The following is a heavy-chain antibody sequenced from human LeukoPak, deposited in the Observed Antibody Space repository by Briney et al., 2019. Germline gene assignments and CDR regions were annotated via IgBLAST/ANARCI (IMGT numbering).Heavy chain of an antibody. J-gene: IGHJ4*02. D-gene: IGHD3-22*01. Sequence: PGGSLRLSCAASGFVFSDYYMSWIRQAPGRGLEWVSIISHTGSVNYYADSVKGRFTISRDNAQNSLYLQMSSLRAEDTAMYYCTRAMHPGSGYYWDGGKETLVTVSS. CDR3: TRAMHPGSGYYWD. CDR1: GFVFSDYY. CDR2: ISHTGSVN. V-gene: IGHV3-11*01.